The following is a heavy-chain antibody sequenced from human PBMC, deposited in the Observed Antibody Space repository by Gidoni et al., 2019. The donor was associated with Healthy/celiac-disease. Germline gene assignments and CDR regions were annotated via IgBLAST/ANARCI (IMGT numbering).Heavy chain of an antibody. CDR1: GFTFSSYA. D-gene: IGHD3-16*01. Sequence: EVQLLESGGGLVQPGGSLRLSCAASGFTFSSYARSWVRQAPGKGLEWVSAISGSGGSTYYADSVKGRFTISRDNSKNTLYLQMNSLRAEDTAVYYCAKDSRSGGNYDETDYWGQGTLVTVSS. CDR3: AKDSRSGGNYDETDY. J-gene: IGHJ4*02. V-gene: IGHV3-23*01. CDR2: ISGSGGST.